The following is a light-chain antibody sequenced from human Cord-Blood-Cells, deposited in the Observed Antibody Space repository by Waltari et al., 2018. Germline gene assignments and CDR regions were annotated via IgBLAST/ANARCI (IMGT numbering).Light chain of an antibody. CDR1: SSDVGSYNL. V-gene: IGLV2-23*03. CDR3: CSYAGSSTFV. Sequence: QSALTQPASVSGPPGQSITIPCTGTSSDVGSYNLFSWYQQHPGKAPKLMIYEGSKRPSGVSNRFSGSKSGNTASLTISGLQAEDEADYYCCSYAGSSTFVFGGGTKLTVL. CDR2: EGS. J-gene: IGLJ2*01.